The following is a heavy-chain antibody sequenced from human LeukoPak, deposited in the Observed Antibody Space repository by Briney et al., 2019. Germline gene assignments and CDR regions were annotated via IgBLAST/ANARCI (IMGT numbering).Heavy chain of an antibody. CDR1: GFTFSSYE. D-gene: IGHD3-10*01. Sequence: PGGSLRLSCAASGFTFSSYEMNWVRQAPGKGLEWVSFISSSSSYIYYADSVKGRFTISRDNAKNSLYLQMNSLRAEDTAVHYCARGEYGSGSYHIDYWGQGTLVTVSS. CDR2: ISSSSSYI. J-gene: IGHJ4*02. CDR3: ARGEYGSGSYHIDY. V-gene: IGHV3-21*01.